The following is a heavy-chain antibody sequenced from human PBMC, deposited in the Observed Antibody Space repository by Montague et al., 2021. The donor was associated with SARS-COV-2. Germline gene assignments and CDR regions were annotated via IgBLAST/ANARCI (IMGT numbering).Heavy chain of an antibody. D-gene: IGHD4-23*01. CDR1: GGSITGYY. CDR2: IYDCGAV. V-gene: IGHV4-59*01. Sequence: SETLSLTCTVSGGSITGYYWSWLRRSPGKGLEWIAYIYDCGAVNYNPSLWSRVTISTDTSKNQLSLKVNSVTAADTAVHYCVRDHPYGGPRGAYDIWGQGTVVTVSS. J-gene: IGHJ3*02. CDR3: VRDHPYGGPRGAYDI.